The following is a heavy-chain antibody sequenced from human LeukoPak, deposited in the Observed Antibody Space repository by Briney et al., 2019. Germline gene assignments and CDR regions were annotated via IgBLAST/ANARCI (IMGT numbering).Heavy chain of an antibody. J-gene: IGHJ4*02. V-gene: IGHV4-34*01. CDR3: ARLRSGYYGSGSYFDY. D-gene: IGHD3-10*01. Sequence: PSETLSLTCAVYGGSFSGYYWSWIRQPPGKGLEWIGEINHSGSTNYNPSLKSRVTISVDTSKNQFSLKLSSVTAADTAVYYCARLRSGYYGSGSYFDYWGQGTLVTVSS. CDR2: INHSGST. CDR1: GGSFSGYY.